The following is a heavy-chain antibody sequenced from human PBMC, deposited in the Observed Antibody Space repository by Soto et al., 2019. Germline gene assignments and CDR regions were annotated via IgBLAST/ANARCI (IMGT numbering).Heavy chain of an antibody. J-gene: IGHJ5*02. D-gene: IGHD6-13*01. CDR3: VRRHVSATGIDWFDP. V-gene: IGHV1-3*01. CDR2: INAANGDT. Sequence: ASLTVSCKASGYTFTGYYMHWVRQAPGQGLEWMGWINAANGDTKYSPKFRGRVTITRDTSASTAYMELSSLRSEDTAVYYCVRRHVSATGIDWFDPWGQGTLVTVSS. CDR1: GYTFTGYY.